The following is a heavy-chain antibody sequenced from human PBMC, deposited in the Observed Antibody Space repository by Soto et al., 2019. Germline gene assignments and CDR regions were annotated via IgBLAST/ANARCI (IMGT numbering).Heavy chain of an antibody. J-gene: IGHJ3*02. CDR2: IYPSGST. Sequence: QLQLQESGSGLVKPSQTLSLTCAVSGGSISSGYNSWTWIRQPPGQGLEWIGYIYPSGSTYYNPSLKSRVTISVDRSKNQFSLKLSSVTAADTAVYYCARRFCVSTTCFDAFDIWGQGTMVIVSS. D-gene: IGHD2-2*01. CDR3: ARRFCVSTTCFDAFDI. CDR1: GGSISSGYNS. V-gene: IGHV4-30-2*01.